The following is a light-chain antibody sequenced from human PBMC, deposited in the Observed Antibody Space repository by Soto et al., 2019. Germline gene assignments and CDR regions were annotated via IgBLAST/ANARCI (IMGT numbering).Light chain of an antibody. V-gene: IGKV1-39*01. CDR3: QQSYSTPYT. CDR1: QSISTY. Sequence: DIQMTQSPSSLSASVGDRVTITCRAGQSISTYLNWYQQKPGKAPKLLIYTASSLQSGVPSRFSGTRSGTDFNLTITSLQPAEFATYYCQQSYSTPYTFGQGTKLEIK. J-gene: IGKJ2*01. CDR2: TAS.